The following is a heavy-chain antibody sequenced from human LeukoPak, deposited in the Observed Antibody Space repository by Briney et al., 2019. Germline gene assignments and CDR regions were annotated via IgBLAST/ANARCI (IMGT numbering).Heavy chain of an antibody. V-gene: IGHV3-21*01. Sequence: GGSLRLSCAASGFTFSSYSMNWVRQAPGKGLEWVSSISSSSSYIYYADSVKGRFTISRDNAKNSLYLQMNSLRAEDTAVYYCARDLLYYGSGNGMDVWGNGTTVTVSS. CDR2: ISSSSSYI. J-gene: IGHJ6*04. CDR3: ARDLLYYGSGNGMDV. CDR1: GFTFSSYS. D-gene: IGHD3-10*01.